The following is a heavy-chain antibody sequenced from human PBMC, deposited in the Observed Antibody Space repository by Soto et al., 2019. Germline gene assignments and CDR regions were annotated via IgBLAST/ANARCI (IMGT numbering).Heavy chain of an antibody. CDR3: ARGRPIWWVVRNFDTSVMDV. J-gene: IGHJ6*04. CDR1: GGSVSGSF. Sequence: QVHLQQWGAGVLKPSETLSLSCAVYGGSVSGSFWSWIRQPPGRGLEGTGAINHSGSTNYGPSLRRRVTISVDTSKNQISLKLRSVTAADTAVYYCARGRPIWWVVRNFDTSVMDVWGKGTTVTVSS. V-gene: IGHV4-34*01. D-gene: IGHD3-9*01. CDR2: INHSGST.